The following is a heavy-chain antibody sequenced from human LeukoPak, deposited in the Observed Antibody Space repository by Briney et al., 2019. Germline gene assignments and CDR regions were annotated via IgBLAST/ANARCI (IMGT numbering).Heavy chain of an antibody. V-gene: IGHV1-24*01. J-gene: IGHJ4*02. D-gene: IGHD6-19*01. CDR2: FDPEDGET. Sequence: ASVEVSCKVSGYTLTELSIHWVRQAPGKGLEWMGGFDPEDGETIYAQRFQGRVTMTEDTSTDTAYMELSSLRSEDTAVYYCVTFRIAVAGTLDYWGLGTLVTVSS. CDR3: VTFRIAVAGTLDY. CDR1: GYTLTELS.